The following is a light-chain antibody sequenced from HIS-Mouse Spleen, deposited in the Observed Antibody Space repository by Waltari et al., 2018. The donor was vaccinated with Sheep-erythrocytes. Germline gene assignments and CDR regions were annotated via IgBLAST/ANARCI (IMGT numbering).Light chain of an antibody. V-gene: IGLV2-11*01. CDR1: SRSVGGYNY. CDR2: DVS. Sequence: QSALTQPRSVSGSPGQSVTISCTGTSRSVGGYNYVPWYQQPPGKAPTLIIYDVSKRPSGVPDRFSGSKSGNTASLTISGLQAEDEADYYCCSYAGSYNHVFATGTKVTVL. CDR3: CSYAGSYNHV. J-gene: IGLJ1*01.